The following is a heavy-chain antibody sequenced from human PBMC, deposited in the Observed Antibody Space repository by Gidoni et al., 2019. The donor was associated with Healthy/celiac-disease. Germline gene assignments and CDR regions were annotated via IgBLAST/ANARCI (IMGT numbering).Heavy chain of an antibody. CDR1: GGTFSSYA. V-gene: IGHV1-69*01. Sequence: QVQLVQSGAEVKKPGSSVKVSCKASGGTFSSYAISWVRQAPGQGLEWMGGSIPIFGQANYAQKFQGRVTITADESTSTDYRELSSLRSEDTAVYYCARGPPKTTVVTPGGYYYYGMDVWGQGTTVTVSS. CDR3: ARGPPKTTVVTPGGYYYYGMDV. D-gene: IGHD4-17*01. J-gene: IGHJ6*02. CDR2: SIPIFGQA.